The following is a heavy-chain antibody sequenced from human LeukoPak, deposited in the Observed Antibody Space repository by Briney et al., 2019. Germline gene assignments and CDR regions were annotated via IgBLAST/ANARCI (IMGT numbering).Heavy chain of an antibody. Sequence: ASVKVSCKASGYTFTGYYMHWVRQAPGQGLEWMGWISAYNGNTNYAQKLQGRVTMTTDTSTSTAYMELRSLRSDDTAVYYCARLASGWLGDYYYYMDVWGKGTTVTVSS. CDR1: GYTFTGYY. J-gene: IGHJ6*03. V-gene: IGHV1-18*04. CDR3: ARLASGWLGDYYYYMDV. CDR2: ISAYNGNT. D-gene: IGHD6-19*01.